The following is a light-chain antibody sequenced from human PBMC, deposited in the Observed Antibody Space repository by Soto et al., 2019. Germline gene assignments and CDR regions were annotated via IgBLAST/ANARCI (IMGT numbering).Light chain of an antibody. Sequence: EIVLTQSPGTLSLSPGERATLSCRASQSVSSSYLAWYQQKPGQAPRLLIYGASSRATGIPDRVSGSGSGTDFTLTISRLEPEDCAVYYCQQYGSSSWTFGRGTKVEVK. CDR1: QSVSSSY. CDR3: QQYGSSSWT. CDR2: GAS. V-gene: IGKV3-20*01. J-gene: IGKJ1*01.